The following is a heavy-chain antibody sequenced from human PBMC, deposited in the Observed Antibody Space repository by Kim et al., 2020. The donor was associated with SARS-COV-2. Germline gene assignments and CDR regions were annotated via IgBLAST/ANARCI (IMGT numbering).Heavy chain of an antibody. D-gene: IGHD2-2*01. V-gene: IGHV4-34*01. CDR2: INHSGST. CDR1: GGSFSGYY. Sequence: SETLSLTCAVYGGSFSGYYWSWIRQPPGKGLEWLGEINHSGSTNYNPSLKSRVTISVDTSKNQFSLKLSSVTAADTAVYFCARGDIYCSSTSCFSDLFDPWGQGTLVTVSS. J-gene: IGHJ5*02. CDR3: ARGDIYCSSTSCFSDLFDP.